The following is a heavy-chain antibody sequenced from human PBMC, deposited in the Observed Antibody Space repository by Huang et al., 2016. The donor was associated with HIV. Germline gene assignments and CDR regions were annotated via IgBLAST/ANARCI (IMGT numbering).Heavy chain of an antibody. Sequence: EVQVVESGGGLVQPGRSLRLSCVASGFNFNNYAMHWVRQPPGKGLEWVSGISWKSGDIGYGESVKGRFTISRDNAKNSLYLQMNRLRPEDTALYYCAKGLGGSYYYYLDQWGQGTLVTVSS. D-gene: IGHD3-10*01. J-gene: IGHJ4*02. V-gene: IGHV3-9*01. CDR2: ISWKSGDI. CDR1: GFNFNNYA. CDR3: AKGLGGSYYYYLDQ.